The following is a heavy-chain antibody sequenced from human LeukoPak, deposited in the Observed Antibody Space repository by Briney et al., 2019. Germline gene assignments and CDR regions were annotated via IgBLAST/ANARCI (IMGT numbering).Heavy chain of an antibody. Sequence: GGSLRLSCAASGFTVSSNYMSWVRQDPGKGLEWVSVIYSGGSTYYADSVKGRFTISRDNSKNTLYLQMHSLRAEDTAVYCCARVMGDRAGSWNDAFDIWGQGTMVTVSS. CDR1: GFTVSSNY. V-gene: IGHV3-66*01. D-gene: IGHD3-10*01. CDR2: IYSGGST. CDR3: ARVMGDRAGSWNDAFDI. J-gene: IGHJ3*02.